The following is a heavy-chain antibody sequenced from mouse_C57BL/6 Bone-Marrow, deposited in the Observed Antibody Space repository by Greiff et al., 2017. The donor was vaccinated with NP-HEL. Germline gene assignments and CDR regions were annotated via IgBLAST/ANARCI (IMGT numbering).Heavy chain of an antibody. D-gene: IGHD4-1*01. J-gene: IGHJ2*01. CDR3: ARGGDWDFDY. Sequence: QVQLQQSGPELVKPGASVKISCKASGYAFSSSWMNWVKQRPGKGLEWIGRIYPGDGDTNYNGKFKGKATLTADKSSSTAYMQLSSLTSEDSAVYFCARGGDWDFDYWGQGTTLTVSS. CDR2: IYPGDGDT. CDR1: GYAFSSSW. V-gene: IGHV1-82*01.